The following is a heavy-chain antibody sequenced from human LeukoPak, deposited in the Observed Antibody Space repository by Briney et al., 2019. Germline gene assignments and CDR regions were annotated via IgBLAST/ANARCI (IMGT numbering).Heavy chain of an antibody. CDR3: ARDHGYAFDY. CDR2: INSISGEI. CDR1: GFTFGYYS. D-gene: IGHD5-12*01. J-gene: IGHJ4*02. V-gene: IGHV3-48*02. Sequence: GGAQRLSCVASGFTFGYYSMNWVRQAPGKGLEWVSYINSISGEIWYADSVKGRFTISRDDAKNSLYLQMNSLRDEDTAVYYCARDHGYAFDYWGQGTLVTVSS.